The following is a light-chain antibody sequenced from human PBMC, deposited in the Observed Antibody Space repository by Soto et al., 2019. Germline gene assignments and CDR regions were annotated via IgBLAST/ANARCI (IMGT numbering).Light chain of an antibody. V-gene: IGKV3-15*01. Sequence: EIVLTQSTATLSVSPVERATLSCRASQNLSNNLAWYQQKPGQAPRLLIYGASTRATDIPARFGGSGSVTDFDLTIRSLQSEDFAVYHCQHRGTFGQGTKVEIK. J-gene: IGKJ1*01. CDR1: QNLSNN. CDR3: QHRGT. CDR2: GAS.